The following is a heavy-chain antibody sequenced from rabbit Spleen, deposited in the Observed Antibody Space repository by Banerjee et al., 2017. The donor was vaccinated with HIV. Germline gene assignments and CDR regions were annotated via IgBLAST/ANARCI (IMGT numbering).Heavy chain of an antibody. D-gene: IGHD1-1*01. V-gene: IGHV1S45*01. J-gene: IGHJ4*01. Sequence: QEQLVESRGGLVKPGGSLKLSCTASGFSFSNKAVMCWVRQAPGKGLEWIACIYTGSSGSTYYASWAKGRFTISKTSSTTVTLQMTSLTAADTAAYFCARDHVSSGGDSLNLWGPGTL. CDR2: IYTGSSGST. CDR3: ARDHVSSGGDSLNL. CDR1: GFSFSNKAV.